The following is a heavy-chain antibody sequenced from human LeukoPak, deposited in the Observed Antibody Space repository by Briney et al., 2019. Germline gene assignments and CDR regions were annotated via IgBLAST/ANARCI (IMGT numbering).Heavy chain of an antibody. CDR1: GGSISSYY. V-gene: IGHV4-59*01. J-gene: IGHJ4*02. CDR3: ARGGSYGYY. D-gene: IGHD5-18*01. Sequence: SETLSLTCTVSGGSISSYYWSWIRQPPGKGLEWIGYIYYSGTTNYNPSLKSRVTISVDTSKNQFSLKLSSVTAADTAVYYCARGGSYGYYWGQGTLVTVSS. CDR2: IYYSGTT.